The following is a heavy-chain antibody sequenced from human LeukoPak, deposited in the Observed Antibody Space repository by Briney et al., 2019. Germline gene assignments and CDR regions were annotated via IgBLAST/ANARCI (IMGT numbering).Heavy chain of an antibody. CDR1: GFNFTNHW. V-gene: IGHV3-74*03. Sequence: GGSLRLSYPASGFNFTNHWMHWFRHAPGKWLVWVSRLNHDESTTTYADFVKGRFTISRDNAKKTLYLQMNSLTAEDTAVYFCARGRPRGYSGFVSDHWGQGTPISVS. D-gene: IGHD5-12*01. J-gene: IGHJ5*02. CDR3: ARGRPRGYSGFVSDH. CDR2: LNHDESTT.